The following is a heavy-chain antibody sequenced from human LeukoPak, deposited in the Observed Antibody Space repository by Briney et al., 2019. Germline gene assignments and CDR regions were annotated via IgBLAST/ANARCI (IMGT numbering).Heavy chain of an antibody. CDR2: LKQDGSEK. J-gene: IGHJ4*02. Sequence: GGPLRLSCAASGFTFSSYWMSWVRQARGKGREEVANLKQDGSEKYYVDSVKGRFTISRDNAKNSLYLQMNSLRAEDTAVYYCARGDEYCSGGSCYSINHFDYWGQGTLVTVSS. CDR3: ARGDEYCSGGSCYSINHFDY. D-gene: IGHD2-15*01. CDR1: GFTFSSYW. V-gene: IGHV3-7*04.